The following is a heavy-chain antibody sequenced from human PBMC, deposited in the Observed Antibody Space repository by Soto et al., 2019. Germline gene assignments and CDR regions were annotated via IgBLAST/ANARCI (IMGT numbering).Heavy chain of an antibody. CDR2: IYFSGST. CDR1: GVSISNTSYY. J-gene: IGHJ4*02. CDR3: ARYGYY. Sequence: TNTLSLTCSVSGVSISNTSYYWGWIRQPPGKGLERVGTIYFSGSTFYNPSLKSRVTIYIDTSKKQFSPRLSSVTAADTAVYYCARYGYYWGKVTLVTVPS. V-gene: IGHV4-39*01. D-gene: IGHD4-17*01.